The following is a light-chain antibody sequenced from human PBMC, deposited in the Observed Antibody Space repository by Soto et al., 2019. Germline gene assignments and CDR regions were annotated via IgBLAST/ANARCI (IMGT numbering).Light chain of an antibody. CDR1: QSVRSN. Sequence: EIVLTQSPGTLSLSPGEEATLSCRASQSVRSNLAWYQQKPGQSPRLLIYGASNRATAIPDRFSGSGFGTDFTLTISSLQPDDFATYYCQQYNSYSGTFGQGTKVDIK. CDR2: GAS. V-gene: IGKV3D-15*01. CDR3: QQYNSYSGT. J-gene: IGKJ1*01.